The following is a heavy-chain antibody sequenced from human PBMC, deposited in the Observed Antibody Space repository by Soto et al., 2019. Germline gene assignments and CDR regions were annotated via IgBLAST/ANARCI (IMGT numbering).Heavy chain of an antibody. CDR1: GFTFSSYA. CDR2: ISYDGSNK. D-gene: IGHD3-22*01. Sequence: PGWSLRLSCAASGFTFSSYAMHWVCQATGKGLEWVAVISYDGSNKYYADSVKGRFTISRDNSKNTLYLQMNSLRAEDTAVYYCAREETMIVVVPAFDIWGQGTMVT. CDR3: AREETMIVVVPAFDI. V-gene: IGHV3-30-3*01. J-gene: IGHJ3*02.